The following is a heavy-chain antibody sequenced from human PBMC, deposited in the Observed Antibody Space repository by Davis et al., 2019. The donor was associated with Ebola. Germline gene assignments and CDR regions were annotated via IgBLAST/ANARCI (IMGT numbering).Heavy chain of an antibody. J-gene: IGHJ4*02. CDR2: IYYSGST. D-gene: IGHD3-22*01. Sequence: MPSETLSLTCTVSGGSISSSSYYWGWIRQPPGKGLEWIGSIYYSGSTYYNPSLKSRVTISVDTSKNQFSLKLSSVTAADTAVYYCARDAYYYDSSGPLRYWGQGTLVTVSS. CDR3: ARDAYYYDSSGPLRY. V-gene: IGHV4-39*07. CDR1: GGSISSSSYY.